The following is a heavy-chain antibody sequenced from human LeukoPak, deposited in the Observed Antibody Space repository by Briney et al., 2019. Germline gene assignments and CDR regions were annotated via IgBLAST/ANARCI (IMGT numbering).Heavy chain of an antibody. D-gene: IGHD5-12*01. CDR3: ARDGPPEGLRLGDWFDP. CDR2: IIPIFGTA. J-gene: IGHJ5*02. V-gene: IGHV1-69*13. CDR1: GGTFSSYA. Sequence: SVNVSCKASGGTFSSYASSWVRQAPGQGLEWMGGIIPIFGTANYAQKFQGRVTITADASTSTAYMELSSLRSEDTAVYYCARDGPPEGLRLGDWFDPWGQGTLVTVSS.